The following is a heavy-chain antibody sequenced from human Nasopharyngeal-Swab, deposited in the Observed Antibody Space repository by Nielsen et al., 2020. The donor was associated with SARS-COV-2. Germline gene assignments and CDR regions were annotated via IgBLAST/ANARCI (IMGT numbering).Heavy chain of an antibody. D-gene: IGHD2-15*01. CDR3: AKPPAKQRVVVAATLDY. J-gene: IGHJ4*02. CDR2: INPSGGST. Sequence: ASVKVSCKASGYTFTSYYMHWVRQAPGQGLEWMGIINPSGGSTSYAQKFQGRVTMTRDTSTSTVYMELSSLRSEDTAVYYCAKPPAKQRVVVAATLDYWGQGTLVTVSS. V-gene: IGHV1-46*01. CDR1: GYTFTSYY.